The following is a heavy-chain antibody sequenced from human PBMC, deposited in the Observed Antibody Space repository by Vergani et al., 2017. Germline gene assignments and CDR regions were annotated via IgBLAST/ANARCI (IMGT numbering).Heavy chain of an antibody. CDR2: ISGNNDDV. J-gene: IGHJ3*01. CDR3: VRDVRVSRT. CDR1: GITFWKFG. V-gene: IGHV3-21*01. Sequence: EVDLVGSGGGLAQPGGSLRLSCEASGITFWKFGMNWVRQAPGKGLEWVSSISGNNDDVYYADSVKGRFTISRDNAKNSLYLDMSSLRAEDTAVYYCVRDVRVSRTWGQGTLVTVSS.